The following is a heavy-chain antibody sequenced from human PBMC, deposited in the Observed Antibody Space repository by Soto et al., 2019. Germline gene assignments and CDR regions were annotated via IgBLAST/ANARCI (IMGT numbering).Heavy chain of an antibody. J-gene: IGHJ5*01. CDR2: MSPKTANT. D-gene: IGHD7-27*01. CDR3: TGGPPNSGFDS. Sequence: ASVKVSCKASGYTFTSYGISWVRQTAGQGLEWMGWMSPKTANTGYAQKFQGRVTMTRSTSISTAYMELSSLTSEDTAVYYCTGGPPNSGFDSWGQGTPVTVSS. CDR1: GYTFTSYG. V-gene: IGHV1-8*02.